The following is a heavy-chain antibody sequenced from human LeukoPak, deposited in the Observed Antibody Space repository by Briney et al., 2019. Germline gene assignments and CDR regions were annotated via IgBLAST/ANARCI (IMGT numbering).Heavy chain of an antibody. CDR2: IFTSGST. Sequence: KSSETLSLTCTVSGGSISSYYWSWIRQPAGKGLEWIGRIFTSGSTHYNPSLKSRVTMSVDTSKNQFSLRLSSVTAADTAAYYCARVFDKDVWGKGTTVTVSS. V-gene: IGHV4-4*07. J-gene: IGHJ6*03. CDR1: GGSISSYY. D-gene: IGHD2-21*01. CDR3: ARVFDKDV.